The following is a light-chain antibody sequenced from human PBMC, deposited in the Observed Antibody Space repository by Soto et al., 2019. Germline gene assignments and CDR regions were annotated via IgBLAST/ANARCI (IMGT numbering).Light chain of an antibody. V-gene: IGKV2-28*01. CDR3: MQPLQSWT. CDR2: LGS. J-gene: IGKJ1*01. Sequence: ITMTHAPLSLPVTHGEPASISFRSNQILLPTNGYNYLDWYMRKPGQSPQLLIYLGSNRASGAHDRFSGSGAGTYFTLKISRVEAEHAGVYYRMQPLQSWTGGHGT. CDR1: QILLPTNGYNY.